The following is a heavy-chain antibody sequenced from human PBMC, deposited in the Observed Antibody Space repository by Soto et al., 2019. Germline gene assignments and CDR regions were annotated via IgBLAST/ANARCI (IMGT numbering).Heavy chain of an antibody. V-gene: IGHV1-46*01. CDR3: ASGDRPGRFYYYGMDV. CDR1: GYTFTSYY. CDR2: INPSGGST. D-gene: IGHD4-17*01. Sequence: SVKVSCKASGYTFTSYYMHWVRQAPGQGLEWMGIINPSGGSTSYAQKFQGRVTMTRDTSTSTVYMELSSLRSEDTAVYYCASGDRPGRFYYYGMDVWGQGAAVSVSS. J-gene: IGHJ6*02.